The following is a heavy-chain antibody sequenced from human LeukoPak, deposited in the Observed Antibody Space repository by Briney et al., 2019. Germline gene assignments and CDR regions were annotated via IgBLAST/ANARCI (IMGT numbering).Heavy chain of an antibody. D-gene: IGHD1-26*01. CDR1: RGTFSSYV. CDR3: ARSMIVGATLYDY. Sequence: SVKVSCKASRGTFSSYVISWVRQAPGQEREGMGGIIPIFGTANYAQRFQGRVTITADESTSTAYMELSSLRSEDTAVYYCARSMIVGATLYDYWGQGTLVTVSS. CDR2: IIPIFGTA. V-gene: IGHV1-69*13. J-gene: IGHJ4*02.